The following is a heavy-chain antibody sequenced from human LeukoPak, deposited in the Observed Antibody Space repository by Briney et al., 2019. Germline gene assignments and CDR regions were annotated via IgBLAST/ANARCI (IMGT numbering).Heavy chain of an antibody. CDR2: ISRSESYI. CDR1: GFTFSSHS. D-gene: IGHD3-16*02. J-gene: IGHJ4*02. V-gene: IGHV3-21*01. CDR3: ARDLSDYIWGSYRYFDY. Sequence: PGGSLRLSCAAAGFTFSSHSMNWVRQAPGKGLEWVSSISRSESYIYHADSVKGRFTISRDNAKNSLYLQMNSLRAEDTAVYYCARDLSDYIWGSYRYFDYWGQGTLVTASS.